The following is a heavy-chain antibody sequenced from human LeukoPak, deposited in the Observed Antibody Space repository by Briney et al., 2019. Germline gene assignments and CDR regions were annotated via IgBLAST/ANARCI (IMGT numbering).Heavy chain of an antibody. J-gene: IGHJ4*02. CDR3: TRDRTTITLFEL. V-gene: IGHV3-74*01. CDR2: IYGDGSFT. D-gene: IGHD4-11*01. Sequence: GGSLRLSCAASGSTFSNFWMHWVRQAPGKGLVWVALIYGDGSFTRYADSVKGRFTISRDNAKNTLYLQINSLRAEDSAVYYCTRDRTTITLFELWGQGTLVTVSS. CDR1: GSTFSNFW.